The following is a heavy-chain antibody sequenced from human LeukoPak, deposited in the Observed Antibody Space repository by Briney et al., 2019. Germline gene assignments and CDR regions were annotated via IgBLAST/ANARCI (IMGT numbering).Heavy chain of an antibody. V-gene: IGHV3-33*01. CDR3: ARGSYYFDY. Sequence: GGSLRLSCAASGFTFSSYGMHWVRQAPGKGLEWVAVIWYDGSTKYYADSVKGRFTISRDNSKNTLYLQMNSPRAEDTAVYYCARGSYYFDYWGQGTLVTVSS. CDR1: GFTFSSYG. D-gene: IGHD3-16*02. CDR2: IWYDGSTK. J-gene: IGHJ4*02.